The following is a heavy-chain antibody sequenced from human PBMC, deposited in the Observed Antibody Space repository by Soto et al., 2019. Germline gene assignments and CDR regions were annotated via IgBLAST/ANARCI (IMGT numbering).Heavy chain of an antibody. CDR2: IYYSGST. CDR1: GGSISSYY. Sequence: SETLSLTCTVSGGSISSYYWSWIRQPPGKGLEWIGYIYYSGSTNYNPSLKSRVTISVDTSKNQFSLKLSSVTAADTAVYYCARDKGGYDIDYWGQGTLVTVSS. J-gene: IGHJ4*02. D-gene: IGHD5-12*01. V-gene: IGHV4-59*01. CDR3: ARDKGGYDIDY.